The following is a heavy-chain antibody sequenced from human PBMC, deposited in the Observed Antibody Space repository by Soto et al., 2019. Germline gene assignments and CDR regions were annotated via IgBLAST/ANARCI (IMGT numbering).Heavy chain of an antibody. D-gene: IGHD4-17*01. V-gene: IGHV3-23*01. CDR2: IISTGIST. CDR3: AKGNYGDYGGFDP. J-gene: IGHJ5*02. Sequence: GSLRLSCAASDLIVSQNYMAWVRQAPGKGLEWISTIISTGISTYYADSVKGRFTISRANSKNTLYLQMNSLRAEDSAVYYCAKGNYGDYGGFDPWGQGTLVTVSS. CDR1: DLIVSQNY.